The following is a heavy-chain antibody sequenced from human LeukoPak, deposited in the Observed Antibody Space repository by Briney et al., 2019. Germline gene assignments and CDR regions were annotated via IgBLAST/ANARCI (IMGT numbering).Heavy chain of an antibody. J-gene: IGHJ4*02. CDR1: GFTFSSYA. V-gene: IGHV3-23*01. D-gene: IGHD6-13*01. CDR3: AKDHRPGIAAAGTGGFNC. Sequence: GGSLRLSCAASGFTFSSYAMSWGRQAPGKGQEWVSVISGSCGSTYYADSVKGRFTISRDNSKNTLYLQMNSLRAEDTAVYYCAKDHRPGIAAAGTGGFNCWGQGTLVTVYS. CDR2: ISGSCGST.